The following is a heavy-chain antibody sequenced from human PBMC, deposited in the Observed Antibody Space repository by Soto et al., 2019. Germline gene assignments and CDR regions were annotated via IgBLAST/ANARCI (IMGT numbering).Heavy chain of an antibody. V-gene: IGHV4-30-4*01. CDR2: INYSGAA. CDR3: ARDEQSKLRFFGKLTRRASYF. CDR1: GDCSGGGDYH. D-gene: IGHD3-3*01. Sequence: LSCAVSGDCSGGGDYHCSWIRQAPGKGLEWIGPINYSGAASYNPSLETRVTTSIDASKNQFSLTVRSVSAADAAVYYCARDEQSKLRFFGKLTRRASYF. J-gene: IGHJ1*01.